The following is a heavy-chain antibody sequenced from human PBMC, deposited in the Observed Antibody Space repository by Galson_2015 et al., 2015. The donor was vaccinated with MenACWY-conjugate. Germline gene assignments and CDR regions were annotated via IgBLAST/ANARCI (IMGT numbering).Heavy chain of an antibody. CDR1: GFTLNFYA. Sequence: SLRLSCAASGFTLNFYALNWVRQAPGKGLEWVSFISLSGSTVQYADSVKGRFNISSDHAKKSLYLQMNSLRDEDTAVYFCARRQRIITYAVDGGVDGMDVWGQGTTVIVSS. CDR2: ISLSGSTV. D-gene: IGHD3-16*01. J-gene: IGHJ6*02. CDR3: ARRQRIITYAVDGGVDGMDV. V-gene: IGHV3-48*02.